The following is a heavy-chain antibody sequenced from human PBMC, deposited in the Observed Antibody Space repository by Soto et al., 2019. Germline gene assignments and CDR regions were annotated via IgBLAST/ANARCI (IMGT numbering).Heavy chain of an antibody. D-gene: IGHD6-19*01. CDR1: GVSISSYY. V-gene: IGHV4-59*01. CDR3: ARGGWKLFDY. CDR2: FYYSGST. J-gene: IGHJ4*02. Sequence: SETLSLTCTVTGVSISSYYWSWIRQPPGKGLEWIGCFYYSGSTNYNPSIKSRVTISVDTSKKHFSLKLSFVTAADTAVYYCARGGWKLFDYWGQGTLVTVS.